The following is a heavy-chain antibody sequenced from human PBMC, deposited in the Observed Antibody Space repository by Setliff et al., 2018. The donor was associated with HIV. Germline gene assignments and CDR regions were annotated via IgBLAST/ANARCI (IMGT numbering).Heavy chain of an antibody. CDR2: IYTSGNT. D-gene: IGHD3-3*01. Sequence: PSETLSLTCTVSGGSISSYYWSWIRQPAGKGLEWIGRIYTSGNTNYNPSLKSLKSRVTMSVDTSKNQFSLRLSSVAAGDTAVYYCARSIVPVASGYYYFEYWGQGTLVTVSS. CDR3: ARSIVPVASGYYYFEY. CDR1: GGSISSYY. V-gene: IGHV4-4*07. J-gene: IGHJ4*02.